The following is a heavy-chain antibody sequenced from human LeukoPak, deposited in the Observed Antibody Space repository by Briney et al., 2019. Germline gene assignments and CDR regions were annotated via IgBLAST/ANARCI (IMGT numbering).Heavy chain of an antibody. CDR2: ISSSGDHI. D-gene: IGHD2/OR15-2a*01. Sequence: GESLRLSCAASGFTFSTSTMNCVRQAPGKGLEWVSSISSSGDHIYYADSVKGRFTISRDNAKNSLYLQMDSLRAEDTALYYCVRIPNSANFPNWFDPWGQGTLVTVSS. V-gene: IGHV3-21*01. CDR3: VRIPNSANFPNWFDP. CDR1: GFTFSTST. J-gene: IGHJ5*02.